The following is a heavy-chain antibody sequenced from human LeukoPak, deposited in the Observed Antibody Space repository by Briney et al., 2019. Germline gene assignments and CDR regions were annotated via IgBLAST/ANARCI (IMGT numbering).Heavy chain of an antibody. CDR3: ARGGLSSRIDY. CDR2: ISGSGGST. Sequence: GGSLRLSCAASGFTVSSNYMSWVRQAPGKGLEWVSAISGSGGSTYYADSVKGRFTISRDNSKNTLYLQMNSLRADDTAVYYCARGGLSSRIDYWGQGTLVTVSS. D-gene: IGHD2-2*01. J-gene: IGHJ4*02. CDR1: GFTVSSNY. V-gene: IGHV3-23*01.